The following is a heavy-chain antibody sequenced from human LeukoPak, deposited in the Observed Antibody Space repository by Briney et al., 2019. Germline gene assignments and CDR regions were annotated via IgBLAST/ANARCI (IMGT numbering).Heavy chain of an antibody. CDR1: GFTASSNY. Sequence: GSLRLSCAASGFTASSNYMSWVRQAPGKGLEWIGNINYSGTTPYNLSLKSRVTISIDTSKNQFSLRLTSVTAADTAVYYCARRDSGRSNFDYWGQGTLVTVSS. V-gene: IGHV4-34*01. D-gene: IGHD1-26*01. CDR3: ARRDSGRSNFDY. J-gene: IGHJ4*02. CDR2: INYSGTT.